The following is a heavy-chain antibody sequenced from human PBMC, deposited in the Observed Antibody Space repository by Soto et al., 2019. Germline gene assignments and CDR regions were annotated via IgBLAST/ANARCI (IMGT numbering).Heavy chain of an antibody. Sequence: GGSLRLSCVTSGSTFTRNTMNCARQPQRKGLEWVGSITSSGSYVYYADAVKGRFSAARDNDKNSLSLQMDSLRPDDTAIYFCVKDEGIEAMDVWGQGTTVTVSS. J-gene: IGHJ6*02. V-gene: IGHV3-21*01. CDR2: ITSSGSYV. D-gene: IGHD3-3*02. CDR1: GSTFTRNT. CDR3: VKDEGIEAMDV.